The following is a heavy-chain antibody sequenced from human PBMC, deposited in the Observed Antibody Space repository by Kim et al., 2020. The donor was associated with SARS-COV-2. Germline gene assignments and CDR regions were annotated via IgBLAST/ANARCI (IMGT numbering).Heavy chain of an antibody. D-gene: IGHD5-18*01. V-gene: IGHV3-21*01. CDR1: GFTLSSYS. CDR2: ISSSSSYI. J-gene: IGHJ4*02. CDR3: ARDPLYSYGTPGGFDY. Sequence: GGSLRLSCAASGFTLSSYSMNWVRQAPGKGLEWVSSISSSSSYIYYADSVKGRFTISRDNAKNSLYLQMNSLRPEDTAVYYCARDPLYSYGTPGGFDYWGQGTLVTVSS.